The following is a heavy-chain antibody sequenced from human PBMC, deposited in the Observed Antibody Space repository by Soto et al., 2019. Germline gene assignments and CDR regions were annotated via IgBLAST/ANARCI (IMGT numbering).Heavy chain of an antibody. CDR3: ARDLAIAAAGPGAFDI. D-gene: IGHD6-13*01. CDR2: INPSGGST. J-gene: IGHJ3*02. CDR1: GYTFTSYY. V-gene: IGHV1-46*01. Sequence: ASVKVSCKASGYTFTSYYMHWVRQAPGQGLEWMGIINPSGGSTSYAQKFQGRVTMTRDTSTSTVYMELSSLRSEDTAVYYCARDLAIAAAGPGAFDIWGQGTMVTVSS.